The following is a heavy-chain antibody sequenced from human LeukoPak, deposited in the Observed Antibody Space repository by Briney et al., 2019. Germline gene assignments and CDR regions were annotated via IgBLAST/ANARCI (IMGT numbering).Heavy chain of an antibody. CDR2: INPSGGST. Sequence: GASVKVSCKASGYTFTHYYMHWVRQAPGQGLEWMGIINPSGGSTSYAQKFQGRVTMTRDMSTSTVYMELSSLRSEDTAVYYCARGSYRYYFDYWGQGTLVTVSS. V-gene: IGHV1-46*01. J-gene: IGHJ4*02. CDR3: ARGSYRYYFDY. CDR1: GYTFTHYY. D-gene: IGHD3-16*02.